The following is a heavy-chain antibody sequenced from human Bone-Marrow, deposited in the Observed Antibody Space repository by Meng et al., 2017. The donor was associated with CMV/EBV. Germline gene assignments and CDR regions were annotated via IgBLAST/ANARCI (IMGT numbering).Heavy chain of an antibody. Sequence: QGQRHQWGAGLLKPSETLSLTCAVYGGSFSGYYWSWIRQPPGKGLEWIGEINHSGSTNYNPSLKSRVTISVDTSKNQFSLKLSSVTAADTAVYYCARGVDYYDSSGYYYWGQGTLVTVSS. CDR1: GGSFSGYY. CDR2: INHSGST. CDR3: ARGVDYYDSSGYYY. D-gene: IGHD3-22*01. J-gene: IGHJ4*02. V-gene: IGHV4-34*01.